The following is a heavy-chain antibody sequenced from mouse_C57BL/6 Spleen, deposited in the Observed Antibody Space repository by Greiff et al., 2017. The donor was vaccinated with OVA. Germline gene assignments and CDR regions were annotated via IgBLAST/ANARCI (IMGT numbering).Heavy chain of an antibody. V-gene: IGHV5-4*01. CDR3: ARDWEGAMDY. J-gene: IGHJ4*01. D-gene: IGHD4-1*01. CDR1: GFTFSSYA. Sequence: DVKLVESGGGLVKPGGSLKLSCAASGFTFSSYAMSWVRQTPEKRLEWVATISDGGSYTYYPDNVKGRFTISRDKAKNNLYLQMSHLKSEDTAMYYCARDWEGAMDYWGQGTSVTVSS. CDR2: ISDGGSYT.